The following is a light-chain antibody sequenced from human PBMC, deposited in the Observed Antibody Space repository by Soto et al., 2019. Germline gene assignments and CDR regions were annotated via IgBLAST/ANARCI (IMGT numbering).Light chain of an antibody. J-gene: IGKJ5*01. CDR3: QQYGSAPPIT. CDR1: QSVSSNY. Sequence: EIVLTQSPGTLSLSPGERATLSCRASQSVSSNYLAWYQQKTRQAPRFLIYGASKRATGIPDRFSGSGSGTDCTLTISRLAPEDFAVYYCQQYGSAPPITFGQGTRLETK. V-gene: IGKV3-20*01. CDR2: GAS.